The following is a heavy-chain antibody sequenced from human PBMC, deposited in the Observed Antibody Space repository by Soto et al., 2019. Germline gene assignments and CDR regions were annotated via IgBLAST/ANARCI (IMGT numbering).Heavy chain of an antibody. CDR2: IIPLFGTP. J-gene: IGHJ4*02. Sequence: QVQLVQSGAEVKKPGSSVKVSCKASGGIFSTYAISWLRQAPGQGLEWMGGIIPLFGTPNYAQRFQGRVTITAEPSTSTAYMELSRLRSEDTAVYYCARDRDDYGSGNYYNRIDFWGQGTLVTVSS. D-gene: IGHD3-10*01. V-gene: IGHV1-69*01. CDR3: ARDRDDYGSGNYYNRIDF. CDR1: GGIFSTYA.